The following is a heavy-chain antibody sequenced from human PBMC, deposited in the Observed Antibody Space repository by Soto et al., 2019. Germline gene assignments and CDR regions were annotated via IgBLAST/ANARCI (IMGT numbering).Heavy chain of an antibody. CDR3: AKVMGDYHYYGMDV. J-gene: IGHJ6*02. V-gene: IGHV3-30*18. CDR2: ISYDGSNK. CDR1: GFTFSSYG. Sequence: QVQLVESGGGVVQPGRSLRLACAASGFTFSSYGMHWVRQAPGKGLEWVAVISYDGSNKYYADSVKGRFTISRDNSRNTLYLQMNSLRAEVTAVYYCAKVMGDYHYYGMDVWGQGTTVTVSS.